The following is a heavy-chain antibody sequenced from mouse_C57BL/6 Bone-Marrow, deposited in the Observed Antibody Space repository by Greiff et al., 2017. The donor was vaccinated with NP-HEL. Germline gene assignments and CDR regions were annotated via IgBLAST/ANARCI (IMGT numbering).Heavy chain of an antibody. D-gene: IGHD1-1*02. CDR2: IDPEDGDT. CDR3: TYGPPYYFDY. Sequence: VQLQQSGAELVRPGASVKLSCTASGFNIKDYYMHWVKQRPEQGLEWIGRIDPEDGDTEYAPKFQGKATMTAYTSSNTAYLQLSSLTSEDTAVYYCTYGPPYYFDYWGQGTTLTVSS. J-gene: IGHJ2*01. CDR1: GFNIKDYY. V-gene: IGHV14-1*01.